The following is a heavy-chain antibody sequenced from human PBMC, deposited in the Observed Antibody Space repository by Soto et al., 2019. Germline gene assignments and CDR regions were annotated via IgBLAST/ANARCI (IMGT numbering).Heavy chain of an antibody. V-gene: IGHV3-7*05. CDR2: IKQDGSVK. Sequence: GGSLRLSCSASGFIFSDYWMSWVRQAPGEGLEWVANIKQDGSVKYYVDSVKGRFTIFRDNAKNSLYLQMNSLRAEDTALYYCARKVGDYWGQGTLVTVSS. CDR1: GFIFSDYW. J-gene: IGHJ4*02. D-gene: IGHD1-26*01. CDR3: ARKVGDY.